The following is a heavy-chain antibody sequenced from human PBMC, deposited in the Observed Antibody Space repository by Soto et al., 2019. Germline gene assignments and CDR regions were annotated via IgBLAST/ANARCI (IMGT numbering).Heavy chain of an antibody. CDR3: ARDYDFWSGSQPGYMDV. D-gene: IGHD3-3*01. CDR1: GGSISSYY. Sequence: SATLSLTCTVSGGSISSYYWSWIRQPPGKGLEWIGYIYYSGSTNYNPSLKSRVTISVDTSKNQFSLKLSSVTAADTAVYYCARDYDFWSGSQPGYMDVWGKGTAVTVSS. CDR2: IYYSGST. V-gene: IGHV4-59*01. J-gene: IGHJ6*03.